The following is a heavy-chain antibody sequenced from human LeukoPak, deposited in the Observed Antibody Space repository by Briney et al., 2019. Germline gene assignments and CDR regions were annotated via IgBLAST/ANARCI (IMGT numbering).Heavy chain of an antibody. D-gene: IGHD3-22*01. Sequence: PSETLSPTCAVSGYSISSSNWWGWIRQPPGKGLEWIGYIYYSGSTYYNPSLKSRVTMSVDTSKNQFSLKLSSVTAVDTAVYYCARMDSGYYYVVDYWGQGTLVTVSS. CDR1: GYSISSSNW. J-gene: IGHJ4*02. CDR3: ARMDSGYYYVVDY. CDR2: IYYSGST. V-gene: IGHV4-28*01.